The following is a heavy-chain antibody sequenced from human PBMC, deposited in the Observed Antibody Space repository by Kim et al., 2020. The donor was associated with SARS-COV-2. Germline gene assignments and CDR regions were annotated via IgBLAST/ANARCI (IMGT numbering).Heavy chain of an antibody. CDR1: GFTFSDYY. J-gene: IGHJ6*02. Sequence: GGSLRLSCAASGFTFSDYYMSWIRQAPGKGLEWVSYISSSGSTIYYADSVKGRFTISRDNAKNSLYLQMNSLRAEDTAVYYCARDGNVPDDFWSGYYMFDKLSMCMDVWGQGTTVTVSS. V-gene: IGHV3-11*01. CDR3: ARDGNVPDDFWSGYYMFDKLSMCMDV. CDR2: ISSSGSTI. D-gene: IGHD3-3*01.